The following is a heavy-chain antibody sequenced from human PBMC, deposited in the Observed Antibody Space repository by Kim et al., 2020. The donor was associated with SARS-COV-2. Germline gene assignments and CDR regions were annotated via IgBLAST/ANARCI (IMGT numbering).Heavy chain of an antibody. CDR3: SRHSGKHGDRGFDN. Sequence: AASMIGRFTSSRDNSTNTAYLQMNSMKTEDTALYFCSRHSGKHGDRGFDNWGQGTLVTVSS. V-gene: IGHV3-73*01. D-gene: IGHD1-26*01. J-gene: IGHJ4*02.